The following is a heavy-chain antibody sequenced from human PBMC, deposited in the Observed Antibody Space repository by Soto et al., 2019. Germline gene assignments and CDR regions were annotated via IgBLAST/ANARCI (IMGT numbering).Heavy chain of an antibody. Sequence: ESGGGLVQPGGSLRLSCAASGFTFSSYSMNWVRQAPGKGLEWVSYISSSRGTIHYADSVKGRFTISRDDARDLLFLQMNSLRDEDTAVYYCARDLPNSAWAYYFDYWGQGTLVTVSS. D-gene: IGHD6-19*01. CDR3: ARDLPNSAWAYYFDY. J-gene: IGHJ4*02. V-gene: IGHV3-48*02. CDR1: GFTFSSYS. CDR2: ISSSRGTI.